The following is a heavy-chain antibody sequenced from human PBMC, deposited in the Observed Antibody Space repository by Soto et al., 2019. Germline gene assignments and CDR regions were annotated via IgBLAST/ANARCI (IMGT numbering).Heavy chain of an antibody. Sequence: PSETLSLTCTVSGGSISSYYWSWIRQPPGKGLEWIGYIYYSGGTNYNPSLKSRVTISVDTSKNQFSLKLSSVTAADTAVYYCARDSGEYSGYDADAFDIWGQGAMVTVSS. D-gene: IGHD5-12*01. CDR3: ARDSGEYSGYDADAFDI. CDR1: GGSISSYY. V-gene: IGHV4-59*01. CDR2: IYYSGGT. J-gene: IGHJ3*02.